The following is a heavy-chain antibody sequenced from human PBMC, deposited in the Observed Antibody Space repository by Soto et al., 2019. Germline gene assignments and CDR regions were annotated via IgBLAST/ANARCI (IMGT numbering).Heavy chain of an antibody. CDR1: GGTFSSYS. CDR3: ARNPIRYYDSSGYYYSPFYYYGMDV. V-gene: IGHV1-69*13. CDR2: IIPIFGTA. D-gene: IGHD3-22*01. J-gene: IGHJ6*02. Sequence: SVKVSCNASGGTFSSYSISWVRQAPGQGLEWMGGIIPIFGTANYAQKFQGRVTITADESTSTAYMELSSLRSEDTAVYYCARNPIRYYDSSGYYYSPFYYYGMDVWGQGTTVTVSS.